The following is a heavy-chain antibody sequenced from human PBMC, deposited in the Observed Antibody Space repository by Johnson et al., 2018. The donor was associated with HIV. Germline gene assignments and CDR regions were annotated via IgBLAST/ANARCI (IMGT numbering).Heavy chain of an antibody. CDR3: ARDGVPPTIRGTFDI. CDR2: IDWNGGST. CDR1: GFTVSSNY. J-gene: IGHJ3*02. Sequence: VQLVESGGGLIQPGGSLRLSCAASGFTVSSNYMSWVRQPPGKGLEWVSGIDWNGGSTGYADSVTGRFTISRDNAKNSLYLQMNSLRAEDTALYYCARDGVPPTIRGTFDIWGQGTMVTVSS. D-gene: IGHD2-2*01. V-gene: IGHV3-20*04.